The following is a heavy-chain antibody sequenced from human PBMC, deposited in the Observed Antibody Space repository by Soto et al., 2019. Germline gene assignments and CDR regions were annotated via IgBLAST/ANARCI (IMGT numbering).Heavy chain of an antibody. CDR2: IKSKTDGGTT. D-gene: IGHD2-15*01. CDR3: TYIVVVVAETHYYYGMDV. V-gene: IGHV3-15*07. J-gene: IGHJ6*02. Sequence: GGSLRLSCAASGFTFSNAWMNWVRQAPGKGLEWVGRIKSKTDGGTTDYAAPVKGRFTISRDDSKNTLYLQMNSLKTEDTAVYYCTYIVVVVAETHYYYGMDVWGQGTTVTVSS. CDR1: GFTFSNAW.